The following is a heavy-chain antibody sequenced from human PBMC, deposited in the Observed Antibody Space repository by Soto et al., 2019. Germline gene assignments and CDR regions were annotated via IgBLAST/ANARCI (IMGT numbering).Heavy chain of an antibody. CDR3: ARGGGYYDSSGYYSLGY. J-gene: IGHJ4*02. CDR2: INPSGGST. V-gene: IGHV1-46*01. D-gene: IGHD3-22*01. CDR1: GYTFTSYY. Sequence: GASVKVSCKASGYTFTSYYMHWVRQAPGQGLEWMGIINPSGGSTSYAQKFQGRVTMTRDTSTSTVYMELSSLRSEDTAVYYCARGGGYYDSSGYYSLGYWGQGTLVTVSS.